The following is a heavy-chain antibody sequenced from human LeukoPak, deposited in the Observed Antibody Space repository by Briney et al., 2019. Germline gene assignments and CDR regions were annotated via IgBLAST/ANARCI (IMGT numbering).Heavy chain of an antibody. D-gene: IGHD3-16*02. V-gene: IGHV4-59*08. CDR1: GGSISSYY. Sequence: PSETLSLTCTVSGGSISSYYWSWIRQPPGKGLEWIGYIYYSGSTNYNPSLKSRVTISVDTSKNQFSPKLSSVTAADTAVYYCARLVEYAFDIWGQGTMVTVSS. CDR2: IYYSGST. CDR3: ARLVEYAFDI. J-gene: IGHJ3*02.